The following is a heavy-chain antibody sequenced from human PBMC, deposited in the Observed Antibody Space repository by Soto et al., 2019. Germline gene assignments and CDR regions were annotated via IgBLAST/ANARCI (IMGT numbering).Heavy chain of an antibody. Sequence: SVKVSCRASGFTFTSSAVQWVRQARGQRLEWIGWIVVGSGNTNYAQKFQERVTITRDISTSTAYMELSSLRSEDTAVYYCARSSGGWVTDYYGMDVWGQGTTVTVSS. CDR2: IVVGSGNT. V-gene: IGHV1-58*01. CDR1: GFTFTSSA. CDR3: ARSSGGWVTDYYGMDV. J-gene: IGHJ6*02. D-gene: IGHD6-19*01.